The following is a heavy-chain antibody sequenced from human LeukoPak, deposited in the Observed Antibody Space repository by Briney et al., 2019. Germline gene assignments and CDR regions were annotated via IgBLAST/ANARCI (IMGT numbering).Heavy chain of an antibody. D-gene: IGHD3-16*02. V-gene: IGHV4-59*08. Sequence: PSETLSLACTVSGGSISSYYWSWIRQPPGKGLEWIGYIYYSGSTNYNPSLKSRVTISVDTSKNQFSLKLSSVTAADTAVYYCARQYVWGSYRPDAFDIWGQGTMVTVSS. J-gene: IGHJ3*02. CDR3: ARQYVWGSYRPDAFDI. CDR2: IYYSGST. CDR1: GGSISSYY.